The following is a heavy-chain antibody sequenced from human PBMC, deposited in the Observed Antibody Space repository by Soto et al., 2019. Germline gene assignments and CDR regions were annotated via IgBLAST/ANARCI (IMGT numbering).Heavy chain of an antibody. J-gene: IGHJ5*02. V-gene: IGHV4-59*01. CDR3: ARSSSKRNWFDP. CDR1: GGSISSYY. Sequence: QVQLQESGPGLVKPSETLSLTCTVSGGSISSYYWCWIRPPPGKGLEWIGYIYYSGSTNYNPSLKSRVTISVDTSNNRFSLKLTAVTAADTAVYYCARSSSKRNWFDPWGQGTLVTVSS. CDR2: IYYSGST.